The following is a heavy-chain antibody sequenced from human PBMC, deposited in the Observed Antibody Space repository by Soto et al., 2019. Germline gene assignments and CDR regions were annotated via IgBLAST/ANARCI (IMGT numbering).Heavy chain of an antibody. V-gene: IGHV3-48*02. D-gene: IGHD3-3*01. J-gene: IGHJ4*02. CDR2: ISISSSTI. CDR1: GFTFSSYS. Sequence: RRLSCAASGFTFSSYSMNCVRQAPGKGLEWVSYISISSSTIYYADSVKVRFTISIDNAKNSLYLQMNSLRDEDTSVYYCARAQVSFLECLAFDXWGQGTLVTVSX. CDR3: ARAQVSFLECLAFDX.